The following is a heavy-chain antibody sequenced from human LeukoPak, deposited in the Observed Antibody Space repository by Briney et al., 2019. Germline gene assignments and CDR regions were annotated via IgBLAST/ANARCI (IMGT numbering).Heavy chain of an antibody. V-gene: IGHV4-34*01. D-gene: IGHD1-1*01. CDR3: ARGQRSDDSQAYYFDY. CDR2: INHSGST. CDR1: GGSFSGYY. J-gene: IGHJ4*02. Sequence: PSETLSLTCAVYGGSFSGYYWSWIRQPPGKGLEWIGEINHSGSTNYNPSLKGRVTISVGTSKNQFSLKLSSVTAADTAVYYCARGQRSDDSQAYYFDYWGQGTLVTVSS.